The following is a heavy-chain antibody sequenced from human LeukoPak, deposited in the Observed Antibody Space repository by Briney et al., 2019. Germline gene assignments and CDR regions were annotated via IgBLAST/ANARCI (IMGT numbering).Heavy chain of an antibody. J-gene: IGHJ4*02. Sequence: PGGSLRLSCAASGFTFSSYAMSWVRQAPGKGLEWVPYISSSSSTIYYADSVKGRFTISRDNAKNSLYLQMNSLRAEDTAVYYCARATEYSGYDPPFDYWGQGTLVTVSS. CDR1: GFTFSSYA. V-gene: IGHV3-48*01. CDR3: ARATEYSGYDPPFDY. D-gene: IGHD5-12*01. CDR2: ISSSSSTI.